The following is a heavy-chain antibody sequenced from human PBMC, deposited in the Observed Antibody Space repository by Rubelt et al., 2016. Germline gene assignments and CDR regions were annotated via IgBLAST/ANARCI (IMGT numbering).Heavy chain of an antibody. CDR1: GFTFSNAW. CDR3: STDHSSGYVWGY. J-gene: IGHJ4*02. Sequence: QLVESGGGLVKPGGSLRLSCAASGFTFSNAWMSWVRQAPGKGLEWVGRIKSKTDGGTTDYAAPVKGRFTISRDDSKNTLYLQMNSLKTEDTAVYYCSTDHSSGYVWGYWGQGTLVTVSS. V-gene: IGHV3-15*01. D-gene: IGHD3-16*01. CDR2: IKSKTDGGTT.